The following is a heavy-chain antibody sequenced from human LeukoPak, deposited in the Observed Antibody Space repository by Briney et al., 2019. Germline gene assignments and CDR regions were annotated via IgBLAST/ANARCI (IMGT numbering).Heavy chain of an antibody. Sequence: GGFLRLSCAASGFTFSSYEMNWVRQAPGKGLEWVSYISSSGSTIYYADSVKGRFTISRDNAKNSLHLQMNSLRAEDTAVYYCARDSYYYGSGSWDAFDIWGQGTMVTVSS. V-gene: IGHV3-48*03. CDR3: ARDSYYYGSGSWDAFDI. CDR1: GFTFSSYE. D-gene: IGHD3-10*01. J-gene: IGHJ3*02. CDR2: ISSSGSTI.